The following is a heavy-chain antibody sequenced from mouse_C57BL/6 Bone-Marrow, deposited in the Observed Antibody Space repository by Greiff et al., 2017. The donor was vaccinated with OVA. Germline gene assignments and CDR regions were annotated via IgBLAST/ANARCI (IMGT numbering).Heavy chain of an antibody. CDR1: GFTFSDYY. Sequence: EVMLVESEGGLVQPGSSMKLSCTASGFTFSDYYMAWVRQVPDKGLEWVANINYDGSSTYYLDSLKSRFIISRDNAKNILYLQMSSLKSEDTATYYCARDQVGRGYFDVWGTGTTVTVSS. V-gene: IGHV5-16*01. D-gene: IGHD4-1*01. J-gene: IGHJ1*03. CDR3: ARDQVGRGYFDV. CDR2: INYDGSST.